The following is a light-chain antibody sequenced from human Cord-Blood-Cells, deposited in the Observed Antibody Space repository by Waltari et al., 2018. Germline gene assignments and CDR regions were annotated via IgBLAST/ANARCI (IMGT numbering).Light chain of an antibody. V-gene: IGKV1-39*01. Sequence: DIQITQSPSSLSASVGDRVTLNCRASQSISSYLNWYQQKPGKPPKLLIYAASSLQSGVPSRFSGSGSGTDFTLTISSLQPEDFATYYCQQSYSTPPLTFGGGTKVEIK. CDR2: AAS. CDR1: QSISSY. J-gene: IGKJ4*01. CDR3: QQSYSTPPLT.